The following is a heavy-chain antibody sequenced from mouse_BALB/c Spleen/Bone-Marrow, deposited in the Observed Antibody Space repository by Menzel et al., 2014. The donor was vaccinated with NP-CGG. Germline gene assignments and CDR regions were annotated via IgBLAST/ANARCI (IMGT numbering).Heavy chain of an antibody. Sequence: VQLQQPGAELVKPGAPVKLSCKASGYTFTSYWMNWVKQRPGRGLEWIGRIDPSDGETHYNQKFKDKATLTVDKSSSTAYIQLSSLTSEDSAVYYCARDGVITSYYAMDYWGQGTSVTVSS. CDR3: ARDGVITSYYAMDY. V-gene: IGHV1-69*02. D-gene: IGHD2-4*01. CDR2: IDPSDGET. J-gene: IGHJ4*01. CDR1: GYTFTSYW.